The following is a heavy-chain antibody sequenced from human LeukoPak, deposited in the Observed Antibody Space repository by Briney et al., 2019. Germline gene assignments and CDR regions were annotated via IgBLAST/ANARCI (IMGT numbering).Heavy chain of an antibody. CDR2: MNPNSGNT. Sequence: ASVKVSCKASGYTFTSYDINWVRQATGQGLEWMGWMNPNSGNTGYAQKFQGRVTITRNTSISTAYMELSSLRSEDTAVYYCARVQDIVGARKARLGYWGQGTLVTVSS. V-gene: IGHV1-8*03. J-gene: IGHJ4*02. CDR1: GYTFTSYD. D-gene: IGHD1-26*01. CDR3: ARVQDIVGARKARLGY.